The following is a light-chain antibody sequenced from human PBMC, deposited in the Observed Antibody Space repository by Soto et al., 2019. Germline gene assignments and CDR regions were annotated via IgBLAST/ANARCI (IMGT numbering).Light chain of an antibody. CDR2: AAS. CDR1: QGVSNY. CDR3: NKYNSAPLT. V-gene: IGKV1-27*01. J-gene: IGKJ4*01. Sequence: SLTKHSTTSVSASVVDRGSSSSRASQGVSNYLAWYQQKPGKVPKLLIYAASTLQSGVPSRFSGIVSGTDFTLAIRRRQPEDVGTDLCNKYNSAPLTFGGGTKVDI.